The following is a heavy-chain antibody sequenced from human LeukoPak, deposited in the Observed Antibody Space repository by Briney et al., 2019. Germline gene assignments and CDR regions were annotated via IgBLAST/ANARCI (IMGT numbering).Heavy chain of an antibody. J-gene: IGHJ4*02. Sequence: SETLSLTCAVYGGSFSGYYWSWIRQPPGKGLEWIGEINHSGSTNYNPSLKSRVTISVDTSKNQFSLKLGSVTAADTAVYYCARVSFFRGYSGYDLKYYFDYWGQGTLVTVSS. CDR3: ARVSFFRGYSGYDLKYYFDY. CDR2: INHSGST. D-gene: IGHD5-12*01. CDR1: GGSFSGYY. V-gene: IGHV4-34*01.